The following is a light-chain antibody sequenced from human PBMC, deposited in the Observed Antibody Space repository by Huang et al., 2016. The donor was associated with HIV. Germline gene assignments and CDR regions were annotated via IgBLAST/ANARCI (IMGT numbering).Light chain of an antibody. CDR3: QQYDIHPLT. Sequence: IRMTQSPSSLSASTGDRVTITCRANQDINNFLAWYQQKPGSVPKLLIYAASTLQIGVPSMFSVYGFCTDFTLTIGCLHSEDVATYYCQQYDIHPLTFGPGTRVDIK. J-gene: IGKJ3*01. V-gene: IGKV1-8*01. CDR1: QDINNF. CDR2: AAS.